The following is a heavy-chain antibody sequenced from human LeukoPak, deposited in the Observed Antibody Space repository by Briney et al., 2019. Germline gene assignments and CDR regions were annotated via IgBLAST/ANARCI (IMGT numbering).Heavy chain of an antibody. J-gene: IGHJ4*02. CDR3: ALVSNYYFAY. D-gene: IGHD3-3*02. V-gene: IGHV3-7*01. CDR2: IKQGGSDK. Sequence: PGGSLRLSCVVSGFTFSDYWMSWVRQAPGQGLEWVANIKQGGSDKYYVDSVKGRLTISRDNAKNSVFLQVSSLRPEDTAVYYCALVSNYYFAYWGQGTLVTVSS. CDR1: GFTFSDYW.